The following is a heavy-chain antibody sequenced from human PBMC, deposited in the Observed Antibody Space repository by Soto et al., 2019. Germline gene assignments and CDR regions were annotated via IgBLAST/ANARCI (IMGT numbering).Heavy chain of an antibody. Sequence: PGESLKISCKGSGYSFTSYWIGRVRQMPGKGLEWMGIIYPGDSDTRYSPSFQGQVTISADKSISTACLQWSSLKASDTAIYYHARTAGAGTYYYVLGAWDKGSTVTV. V-gene: IGHV5-51*01. J-gene: IGHJ6*04. D-gene: IGHD6-13*01. CDR3: ARTAGAGTYYYVLGA. CDR1: GYSFTSYW. CDR2: IYPGDSDT.